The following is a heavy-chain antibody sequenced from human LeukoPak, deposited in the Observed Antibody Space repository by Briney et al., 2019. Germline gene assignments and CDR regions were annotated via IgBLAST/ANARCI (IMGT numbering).Heavy chain of an antibody. CDR1: GFTFSSYA. V-gene: IGHV3-30*04. Sequence: PGRSLRLSCAASGFTFSSYAMHWVRQAPGKGLEWVAVISYDGSNKYYADSVKGRFTISRDNPKNTLYLQMNSLRAEDTAVYYCARDGPVVMTVTTSPFDYWGQGTLVTVSS. CDR2: ISYDGSNK. D-gene: IGHD4-17*01. CDR3: ARDGPVVMTVTTSPFDY. J-gene: IGHJ4*02.